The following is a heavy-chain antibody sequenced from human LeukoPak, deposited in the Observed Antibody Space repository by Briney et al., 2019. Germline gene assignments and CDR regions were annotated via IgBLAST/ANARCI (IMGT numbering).Heavy chain of an antibody. D-gene: IGHD3-22*01. CDR1: GFTFSSYA. J-gene: IGHJ3*02. V-gene: IGHV3-30-3*01. CDR2: ISYDGSNK. Sequence: GRSLRLSCAASGFTFSSYAMHWVRQAPGKGLEWVAVISYDGSNKYYADSVKGRFTISRDNSKNTLYLQMNSLRAEDTAVYYCARDRYYDSSGRIRGSNAFDIWGQGTMVTVSS. CDR3: ARDRYYDSSGRIRGSNAFDI.